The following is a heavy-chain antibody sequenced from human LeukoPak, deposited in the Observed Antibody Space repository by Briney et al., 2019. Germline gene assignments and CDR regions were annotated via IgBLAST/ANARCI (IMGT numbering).Heavy chain of an antibody. CDR2: MYYTGRT. Sequence: PSQTLSLTCSVSGGSMTSYYWTWIRQSPGKGLEWIGYMYYTGRTNYNPSLKSRVTISVDTSKNQFSLELSSVTAADTAVYYCATSGWYLLPGVYWGQGTLVTVSS. CDR3: ATSGWYLLPGVY. J-gene: IGHJ4*02. D-gene: IGHD6-19*01. V-gene: IGHV4-59*08. CDR1: GGSMTSYY.